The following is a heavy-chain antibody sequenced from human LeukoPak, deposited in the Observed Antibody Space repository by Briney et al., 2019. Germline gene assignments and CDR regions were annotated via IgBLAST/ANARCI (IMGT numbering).Heavy chain of an antibody. CDR1: GGSISSSSYY. Sequence: SETLSLTCTVSGGSISSSSYYWGWIRQPPGKGLEWIGSIYYSGSTYYNLSLKSRVTISVDTSKNQFSLKLSSVTAADTAVYYCARRFRTIPSAFDIRGLGTMVTVSS. V-gene: IGHV4-39*01. J-gene: IGHJ3*02. D-gene: IGHD2-21*01. CDR3: ARRFRTIPSAFDI. CDR2: IYYSGST.